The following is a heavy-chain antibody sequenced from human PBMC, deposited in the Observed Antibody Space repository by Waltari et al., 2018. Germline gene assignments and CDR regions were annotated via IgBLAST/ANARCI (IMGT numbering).Heavy chain of an antibody. CDR3: TTYYDFWSGYWTPGYFDY. J-gene: IGHJ4*02. CDR2: ISSSSSYI. V-gene: IGHV3-21*01. CDR1: GFPFSSYS. D-gene: IGHD3-3*01. Sequence: EVQLVESGGGLVKPGGSLRLSCAASGFPFSSYSMNWVSQAPGKGLEWVSSISSSSSYIYYADSVKGRFTISRDNAKNSLYLQMNSLRAEDTAVYYCTTYYDFWSGYWTPGYFDYWGQGTLVTVSS.